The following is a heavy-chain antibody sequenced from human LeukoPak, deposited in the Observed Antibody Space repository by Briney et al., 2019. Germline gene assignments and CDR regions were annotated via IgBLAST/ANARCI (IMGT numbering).Heavy chain of an antibody. V-gene: IGHV1-69*13. CDR1: GGTFSSYA. J-gene: IGHJ4*02. CDR3: AREDCSGGSCFFDY. CDR2: IIPIFGTA. Sequence: SVKVSCTASGGTFSSYAISWVRQAPGQGLEWMGGIIPIFGTANYAQKFQGRVTITADESTSTAYMELSSLRSEDTAVYYCAREDCSGGSCFFDYWGQGTLVTVSS. D-gene: IGHD2-15*01.